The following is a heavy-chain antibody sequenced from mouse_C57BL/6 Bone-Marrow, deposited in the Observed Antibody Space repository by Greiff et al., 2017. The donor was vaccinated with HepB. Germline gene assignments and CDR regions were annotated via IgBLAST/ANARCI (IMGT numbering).Heavy chain of an antibody. Sequence: EVQRVESGGGLVQPKGSLKLSCAASGFSFNTYAMNWVRQAPGKGLEWVARIRSKSNNYATYYADSVKDRFTISRDDSESILYLHMNNLKTEDTAVYCGVRRAMDYWGQGTSVTVSS. CDR1: GFSFNTYA. CDR3: VRRAMDY. V-gene: IGHV10-1*01. J-gene: IGHJ4*01. CDR2: IRSKSNNYAT.